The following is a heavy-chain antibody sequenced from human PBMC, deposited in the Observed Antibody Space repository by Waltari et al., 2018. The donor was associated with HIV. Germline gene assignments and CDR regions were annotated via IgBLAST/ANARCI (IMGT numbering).Heavy chain of an antibody. D-gene: IGHD3-10*01. J-gene: IGHJ2*01. V-gene: IGHV3-9*01. Sequence: QRVESDVALVQPGSTLSLSCSASGFTFAYYAIHWFMQSAWKGLWWVSGIRWNSGTIDYSDSVKGLITISGNTAKNSPYELMNSQTADAPVLYCCANEKRSVYGITPVWYFDLWGRGTLVTVSS. CDR1: GFTFAYYA. CDR3: ANEKRSVYGITPVWYFDL. CDR2: IRWNSGTI.